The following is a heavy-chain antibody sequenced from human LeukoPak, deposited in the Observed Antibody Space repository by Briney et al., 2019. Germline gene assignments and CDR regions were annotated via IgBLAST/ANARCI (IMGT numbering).Heavy chain of an antibody. D-gene: IGHD5-24*01. J-gene: IGHJ4*02. V-gene: IGHV4-61*05. CDR3: ARGQRGRWVHNDY. CDR2: IYYSGST. Sequence: SETLSLTCTVSGGSISSSSYYWGWIRQPPGKGLEWIGYIYYSGSTNYNPSLKSRVTISVDTSKNQFSLKLSSVTAADTAVYYCARGQRGRWVHNDYWGQGTLVTVSS. CDR1: GGSISSSSYY.